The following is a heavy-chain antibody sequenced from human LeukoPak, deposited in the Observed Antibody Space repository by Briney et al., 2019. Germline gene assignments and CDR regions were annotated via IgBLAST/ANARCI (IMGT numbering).Heavy chain of an antibody. CDR3: ARGSRGLDL. Sequence: ASVKVSCKASGYSFTDFYMHWVRQAPGQGLECMGWINLKSGDTNSAQKFQGSVSLTRDTSINTAYMELSGLTSDDTAVYYCARGSRGLDLWGQGTPVTVSS. J-gene: IGHJ4*02. V-gene: IGHV1-2*02. CDR2: INLKSGDT. D-gene: IGHD6-13*01. CDR1: GYSFTDFY.